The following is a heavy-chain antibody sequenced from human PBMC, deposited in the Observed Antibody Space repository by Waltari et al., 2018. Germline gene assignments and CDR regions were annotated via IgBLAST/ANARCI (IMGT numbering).Heavy chain of an antibody. J-gene: IGHJ4*02. D-gene: IGHD3-16*01. CDR3: VRSYTTTTTPIAGY. CDR1: GGSITGYY. CDR2: SGN. V-gene: IGHV4-59*01. Sequence: VQLKESGPGLVKPSETLSLTRTVFGGSITGYYWSWFRQPPGKGLEWIGYSGNKYNPSLKGRVTISLDTSKNQFSLKVTSVTAADTAMYYCVRSYTTTTTPIAGYWGQGTLVTVSS.